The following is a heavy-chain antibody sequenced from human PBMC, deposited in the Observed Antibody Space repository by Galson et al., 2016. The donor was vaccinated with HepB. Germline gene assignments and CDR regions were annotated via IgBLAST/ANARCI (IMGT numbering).Heavy chain of an antibody. D-gene: IGHD1/OR15-1a*01. CDR1: GDSVSGNSAS. J-gene: IGHJ4*02. CDR2: TYYRSKWNN. V-gene: IGHV6-1*01. CDR3: ARDSPGNSFFDF. Sequence: CAISGDSVSGNSASWNWIRQSPSRGLEWLGRTYYRSKWNNHYAESVRGRIAINPDTSKNQFSLQLESVTPEDTGIYFCARDSPGNSFFDFWGQGTLVTVSS.